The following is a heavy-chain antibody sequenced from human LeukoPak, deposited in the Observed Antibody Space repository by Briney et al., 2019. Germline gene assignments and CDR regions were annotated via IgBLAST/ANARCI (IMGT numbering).Heavy chain of an antibody. J-gene: IGHJ3*02. Sequence: GGSLRLSCEASGLTFGDYWMTWVRQAPGKGLECVANIKQDRSENHYVDSVKGRFTISRDNAKNSLSLQMNSLRAEDTAVYYCATYWRYFDWLLSDIWGLGTMVTVSS. CDR3: ATYWRYFDWLLSDI. D-gene: IGHD3-9*01. CDR1: GLTFGDYW. V-gene: IGHV3-7*05. CDR2: IKQDRSEN.